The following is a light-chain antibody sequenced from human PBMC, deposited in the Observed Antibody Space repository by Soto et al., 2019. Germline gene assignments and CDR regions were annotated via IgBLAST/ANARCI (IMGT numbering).Light chain of an antibody. CDR1: SSDVGAYNY. V-gene: IGLV2-14*03. CDR2: DVN. CDR3: SSWKSSATYV. J-gene: IGLJ1*01. Sequence: QSALNQPASGSGSPGQSITISCAGTSSDVGAYNYVSWYQHHPGKAPKLMIYDVNNRPSGDSNRFSGSKSGNTASLTISGLQAEDEADYYCSSWKSSATYVFGRGTKVTVL.